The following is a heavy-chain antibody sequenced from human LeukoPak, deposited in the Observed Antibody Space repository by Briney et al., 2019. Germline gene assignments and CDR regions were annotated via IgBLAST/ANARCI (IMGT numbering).Heavy chain of an antibody. V-gene: IGHV3-48*03. D-gene: IGHD3-10*01. CDR3: ARVPYGGVYWYFDL. CDR2: ISTSGRTT. Sequence: GGSLTLSCAASGLTFSSYEMNWVRQAPGKGLEWVSYISTSGRTTYYADSVKGRFTISRHNAKNSLFLQMKSLRAEDTAVYYCARVPYGGVYWYFDLWGRGTLVTVSS. CDR1: GLTFSSYE. J-gene: IGHJ2*01.